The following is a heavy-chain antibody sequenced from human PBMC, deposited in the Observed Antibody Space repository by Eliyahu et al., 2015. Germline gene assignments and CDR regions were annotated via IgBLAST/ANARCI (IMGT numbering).Heavy chain of an antibody. CDR3: TRGYASIAARVYNVDFEY. CDR1: GTXFXXYA. CDR2: ISPSGVTT. V-gene: IGHV3-23*01. D-gene: IGHD6-6*01. Sequence: EVQLLESGGGLAQPGGSLXLXCAASGTXFXXYAXGWVRQAPGKGLEWVSSISPSGVTTYHADSVKGRFTISRDNSKNTLYLQMNSLRAEDTAVYYCTRGYASIAARVYNVDFEYWGQGTLVTVSS. J-gene: IGHJ4*02.